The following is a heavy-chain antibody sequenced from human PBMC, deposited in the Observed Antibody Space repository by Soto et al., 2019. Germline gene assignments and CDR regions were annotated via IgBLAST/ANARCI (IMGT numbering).Heavy chain of an antibody. CDR2: IIPTFGTA. V-gene: IGHV1-69*01. Sequence: QVQLVQSGAEVKTPGSSVKVSCKASGGTFGSYSSNGVRQAPGQGLEWMGEIIPTFGTANYAQKVQGRVTITADESTRTAYMELSSPRSEDTAVYSCARDGGRHSGGIDYWGQGTLVTVSS. CDR1: GGTFGSYS. J-gene: IGHJ4*02. D-gene: IGHD1-26*01. CDR3: ARDGGRHSGGIDY.